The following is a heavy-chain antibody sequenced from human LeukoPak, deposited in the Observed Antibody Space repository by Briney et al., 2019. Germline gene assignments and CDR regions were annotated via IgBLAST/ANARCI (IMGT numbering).Heavy chain of an antibody. CDR3: AKGASMTTVTTPDY. CDR1: GFTFSSYG. D-gene: IGHD4-17*01. CDR2: ISYDGSNK. J-gene: IGHJ4*02. Sequence: PGRSLRLSCAASGFTFSSYGMHWVRQAPGKGLEWVAVISYDGSNKYYADSVKGRFTISRDNSKNTLYLQMNSLRAEDTAVHYCAKGASMTTVTTPDYWGQGTLVTVSS. V-gene: IGHV3-30*18.